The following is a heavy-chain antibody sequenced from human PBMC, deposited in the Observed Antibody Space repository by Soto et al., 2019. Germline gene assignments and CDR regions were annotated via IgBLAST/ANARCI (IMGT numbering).Heavy chain of an antibody. V-gene: IGHV5-51*01. CDR3: ARSAILEWLLTKYDAFDI. CDR2: IYPGDSDT. CDR1: GYSFTSYW. J-gene: IGHJ3*02. Sequence: PGESLKISCKGSGYSFTSYWIGWVRQMPGKGLEWMGIIYPGDSDTRYSPSFQGQVTISADKSISTAYLQWSSLKASDTAMYYCARSAILEWLLTKYDAFDIWGQGTMVTVSS. D-gene: IGHD3-3*01.